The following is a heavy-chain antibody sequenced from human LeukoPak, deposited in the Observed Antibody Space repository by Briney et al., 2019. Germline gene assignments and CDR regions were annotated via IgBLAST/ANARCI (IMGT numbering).Heavy chain of an antibody. V-gene: IGHV4-61*08. Sequence: MSSETLSLTCTVSGGSISSGDYSWSWIRQPPGKGLEWIGYIYYSGSTNYNPSLKSRVTMSVDTSKNQFSLKLSSVTAADTAVYYCARGDPRSNYYYYGMDVWGQGTTVTVSS. CDR1: GGSISSGDYS. CDR3: ARGDPRSNYYYYGMDV. D-gene: IGHD5-24*01. CDR2: IYYSGST. J-gene: IGHJ6*02.